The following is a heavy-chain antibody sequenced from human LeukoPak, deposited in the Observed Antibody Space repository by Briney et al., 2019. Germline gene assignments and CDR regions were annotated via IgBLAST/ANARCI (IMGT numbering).Heavy chain of an antibody. J-gene: IGHJ4*02. D-gene: IGHD1-7*01. CDR3: ARDGDYNWNYKSGFDY. V-gene: IGHV3-21*01. Sequence: GGSLRLSCAASGFTFRSYNMNWVRQAPGKGLEWVSSIHITSDWVYYADSVRGRFTISRDNSKNSLYLQMNSLRAEDTAVYYCARDGDYNWNYKSGFDYWGQGTLVTVSS. CDR1: GFTFRSYN. CDR2: IHITSDWV.